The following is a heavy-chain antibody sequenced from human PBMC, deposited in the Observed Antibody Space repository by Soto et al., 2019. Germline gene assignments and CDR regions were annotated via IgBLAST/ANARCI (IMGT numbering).Heavy chain of an antibody. J-gene: IGHJ6*02. D-gene: IGHD4-4*01. CDR1: GYTFTGYH. V-gene: IGHV1-2*04. CDR3: ARETPRTVKYGMDV. Sequence: ASVKVSCKASGYTFTGYHMHWVRQAPGQGLEWMGWINPNSGGTNYAQKFQGWVTMTRDTSISTAYMELSRLRSDDTAVYYCARETPRTVKYGMDVWGQGTTVTVSS. CDR2: INPNSGGT.